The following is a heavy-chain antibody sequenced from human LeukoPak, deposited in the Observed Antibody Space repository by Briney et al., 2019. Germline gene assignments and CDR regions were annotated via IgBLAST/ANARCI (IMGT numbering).Heavy chain of an antibody. V-gene: IGHV3-23*01. J-gene: IGHJ4*02. Sequence: GGSLRLSCAASGFDFSTYAMTWVRQAPGKGLEWVSSISGSGGGSYYADSVKGRFTISRDNSKNTLYLQMNSLRAEDTAIYYCVKAVCSSNICYAPFDYWGQGTLVTVSS. CDR2: ISGSGGGS. CDR1: GFDFSTYA. CDR3: VKAVCSSNICYAPFDY. D-gene: IGHD2-2*01.